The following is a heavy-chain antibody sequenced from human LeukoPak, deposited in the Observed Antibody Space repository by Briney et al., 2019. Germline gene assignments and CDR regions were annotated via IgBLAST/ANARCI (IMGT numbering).Heavy chain of an antibody. D-gene: IGHD6-19*01. CDR1: GYTFTSYG. Sequence: ASVKVSCKASGYTFTSYGISWVRQAPGQGLEWMGWISAYKDNTNYAQKLQGIATMTTDTSTSPAYMGLRSLSSDDTAVYYCARAQWLVLPVDYWGQGTLVTVSS. V-gene: IGHV1-18*01. J-gene: IGHJ4*02. CDR3: ARAQWLVLPVDY. CDR2: ISAYKDNT.